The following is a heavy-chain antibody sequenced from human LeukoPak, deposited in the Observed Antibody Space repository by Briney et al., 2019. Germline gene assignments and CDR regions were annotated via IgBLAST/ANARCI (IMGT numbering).Heavy chain of an antibody. CDR1: GGSFSGYY. CDR2: INHSGST. J-gene: IGHJ4*02. CDR3: ARGQENYYDSSGYYQLFDY. Sequence: PSETLSLTCAVYGGSFSGYYWSWIRQPPGKGLEWIGEINHSGSTNYNPSLKSRVTISVDTSKNQFSLKLSSVTAADTVVYYCARGQENYYDSSGYYQLFDYWGQGTLVTVSS. D-gene: IGHD3-22*01. V-gene: IGHV4-34*01.